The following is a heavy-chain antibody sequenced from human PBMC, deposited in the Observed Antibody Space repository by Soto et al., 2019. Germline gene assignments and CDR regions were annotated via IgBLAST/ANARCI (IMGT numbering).Heavy chain of an antibody. CDR1: GGSISSSSYY. J-gene: IGHJ6*03. V-gene: IGHV4-39*01. CDR2: IYYSGST. CDR3: ARNPPVPDTQILYYYYYMDV. D-gene: IGHD5-18*01. Sequence: PSETLSLTCTVSGGSISSSSYYWGWIRQPPGKGLEWIGSIYYSGSTYYNPSLKSRVTISVDTSKNQFSLKLSSVTAADTAVYYCARNPPVPDTQILYYYYYMDVWGKGTTVTVSS.